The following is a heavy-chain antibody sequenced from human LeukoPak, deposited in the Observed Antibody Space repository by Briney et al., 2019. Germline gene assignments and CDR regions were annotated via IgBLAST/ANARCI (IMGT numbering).Heavy chain of an antibody. CDR3: ARDDVYYYYMDV. CDR2: INQDGTEK. CDR1: GFTFTTYW. Sequence: GGSLRLSCAASGFTFTTYWMTWVRQAPGKWLEWVANINQDGTEKYYVDSVKGRFTISRDNAKNSLYLQMNSLRAGDTAVYYCARDDVYYYYMDVWGKGTTVTVSS. J-gene: IGHJ6*03. V-gene: IGHV3-7*01.